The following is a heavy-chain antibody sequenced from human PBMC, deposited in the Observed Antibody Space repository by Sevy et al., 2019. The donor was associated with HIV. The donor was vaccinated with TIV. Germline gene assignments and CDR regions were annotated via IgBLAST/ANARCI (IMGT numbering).Heavy chain of an antibody. J-gene: IGHJ4*02. V-gene: IGHV3-30*02. Sequence: GGSLRLSCAASGFTFSSYGMHWVRQAPGKGLEWVAFIRYDGSNKYYADSVKGRFTISRDNVKDTVFLQMNSLSADDTAVYYCARGPPDGSYDYFDSWGQGTLVTVSS. CDR3: ARGPPDGSYDYFDS. CDR2: IRYDGSNK. CDR1: GFTFSSYG. D-gene: IGHD1-26*01.